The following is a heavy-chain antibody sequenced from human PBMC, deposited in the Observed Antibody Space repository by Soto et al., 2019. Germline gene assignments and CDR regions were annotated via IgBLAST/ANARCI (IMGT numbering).Heavy chain of an antibody. CDR1: GGSFSGYY. V-gene: IGHV4-34*01. CDR2: INHSGST. D-gene: IGHD2-15*01. J-gene: IGHJ5*02. Sequence: PSETLSLTCAVYGGSFSGYYWSWIRQPPGKGLEWIGEINHSGSTNYNPSLKSRATISADTSKNHFSLKLTSVTAADTAVYYCATDFASCASGSCYAKWGSWGQGALVTVSS. CDR3: ATDFASCASGSCYAKWGS.